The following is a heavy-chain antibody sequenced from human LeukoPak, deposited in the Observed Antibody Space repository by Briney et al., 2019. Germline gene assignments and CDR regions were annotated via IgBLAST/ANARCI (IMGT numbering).Heavy chain of an antibody. Sequence: GGSLRLSGAASGFTFSSYAMHWVRQAPGKGLEYVSAISSNGGSTYYADSVKGRFTISRDNSKNTLYLQMSSLRAEDTAVYYCVKNHYKRMYSSGWGPFDYWGQGTLVTVSS. J-gene: IGHJ4*02. CDR1: GFTFSSYA. V-gene: IGHV3-64D*06. D-gene: IGHD6-19*01. CDR3: VKNHYKRMYSSGWGPFDY. CDR2: ISSNGGST.